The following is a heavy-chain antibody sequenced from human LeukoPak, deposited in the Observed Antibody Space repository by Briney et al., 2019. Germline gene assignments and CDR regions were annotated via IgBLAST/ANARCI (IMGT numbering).Heavy chain of an antibody. Sequence: GGSLRLSCAASGFTFDDYATHWVRQAPGKGLEWVSGISWNSGSIGYADSVKGRFTISRDNAKNSLYLQMNSLRAEDTALYYCAKDVTAMVTSPHDYWGQGTLVTVSS. D-gene: IGHD5-18*01. CDR1: GFTFDDYA. CDR3: AKDVTAMVTSPHDY. J-gene: IGHJ4*02. CDR2: ISWNSGSI. V-gene: IGHV3-9*01.